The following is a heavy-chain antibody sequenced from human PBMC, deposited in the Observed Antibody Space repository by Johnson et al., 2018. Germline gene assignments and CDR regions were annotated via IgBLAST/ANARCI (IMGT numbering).Heavy chain of an antibody. Sequence: VQLVESGGGLVQPGRSLRLSCAASGFTFDDYAMHWVRQAPGKGLEWVSGISWNSGSIGYADSVKGRFTISRDNAKNSLYLQMNSLRADDTALYYCAKELNRAFDIWGQGTMVTVSS. CDR3: AKELNRAFDI. V-gene: IGHV3-9*01. CDR1: GFTFDDYA. D-gene: IGHD1-14*01. J-gene: IGHJ3*02. CDR2: ISWNSGSI.